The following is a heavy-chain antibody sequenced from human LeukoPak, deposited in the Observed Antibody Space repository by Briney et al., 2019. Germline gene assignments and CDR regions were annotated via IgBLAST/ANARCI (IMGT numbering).Heavy chain of an antibody. V-gene: IGHV4-30-2*01. Sequence: SQTLSLTCAVSGGSISSGGYSWSWIRQPPGKGLEWIGYIYHSGSTYYNPSLKSRVTISVDRSKNQFSLKLSSVTAADTAVYYCARSPQRAGWFDPWGQGTLVTVSS. CDR1: GGSISSGGYS. CDR2: IYHSGST. CDR3: ARSPQRAGWFDP. J-gene: IGHJ5*02.